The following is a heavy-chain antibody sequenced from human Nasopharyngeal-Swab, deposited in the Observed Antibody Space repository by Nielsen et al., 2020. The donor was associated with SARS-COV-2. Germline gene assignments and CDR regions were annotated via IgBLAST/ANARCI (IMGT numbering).Heavy chain of an antibody. CDR3: ARHRYYGGSYFDY. D-gene: IGHD3-22*01. V-gene: IGHV4-39*01. CDR1: GGSISSGGYY. J-gene: IGHJ4*02. CDR2: IYYSGST. Sequence: SETLSLTCTVSGGSISSGGYYWGWIRQPPGKGLEWIGSIYYSGSTYYNPSLKSRVTISVDTSKNQFSLKLSSVTAADTAVYYCARHRYYGGSYFDYWGQGTLVTVSS.